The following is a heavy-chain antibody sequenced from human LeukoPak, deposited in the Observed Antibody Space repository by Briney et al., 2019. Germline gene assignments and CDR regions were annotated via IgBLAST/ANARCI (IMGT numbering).Heavy chain of an antibody. CDR2: ISGSGGST. D-gene: IGHD3-9*01. CDR1: GFTFSSYA. CDR3: AKATPYGILTGYSFVFDY. Sequence: GGSLRLSCAASGFTFSSYAMSWVRQAPGKGLEWVSAISGSGGSTYYADSVKGRFTISRDNSKNTLYLQMNSLRAEDTAVYYCAKATPYGILTGYSFVFDYWGQGTLVTVSS. J-gene: IGHJ4*02. V-gene: IGHV3-23*01.